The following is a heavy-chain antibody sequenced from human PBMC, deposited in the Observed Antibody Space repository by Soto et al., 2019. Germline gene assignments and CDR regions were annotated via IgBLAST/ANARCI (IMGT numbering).Heavy chain of an antibody. D-gene: IGHD1-26*01. CDR2: INTDGSVT. J-gene: IGHJ4*02. V-gene: IGHV3-74*01. CDR1: GFTFSSYG. Sequence: GGSLRLSCAASGFTFSSYGMHCVRQAPGKGLVWVARINTDGSVTSHADSVKGRFTISRDNAKSTLYLQMNSLRAEDSARYYCARQTGLGATNYWGRGTLVTVSS. CDR3: ARQTGLGATNY.